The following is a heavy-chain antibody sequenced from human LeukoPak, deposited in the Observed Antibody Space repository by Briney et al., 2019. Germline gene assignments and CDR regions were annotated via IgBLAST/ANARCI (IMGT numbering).Heavy chain of an antibody. V-gene: IGHV4-38-2*01. CDR1: GYSISSGYY. CDR3: ARQSTGIVEDY. CDR2: IYHSGST. D-gene: IGHD1-26*01. J-gene: IGHJ4*02. Sequence: SETLSLXCAVSGYSISSGYYWGWIRQPPGKGLEWIGSIYHSGSTYYNPSLKSRVTISVDTSKNQFSLKLSSVTAADTAVYYCARQSTGIVEDYWGQGTLVTVSS.